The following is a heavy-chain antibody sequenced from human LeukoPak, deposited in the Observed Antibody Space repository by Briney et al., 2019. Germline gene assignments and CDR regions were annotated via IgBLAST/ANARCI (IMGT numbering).Heavy chain of an antibody. Sequence: GASVKVSCKASGYTFTSYGISWVRQAPGQGLEWMGWISAYNGNTNYAQKLQGRVTMTTDTSTSTAYMELRSLRSDDTAVYYCARAPGGFLEWLPASYMDVWGQGTMVTVSS. J-gene: IGHJ3*01. V-gene: IGHV1-18*01. D-gene: IGHD3-3*01. CDR3: ARAPGGFLEWLPASYMDV. CDR2: ISAYNGNT. CDR1: GYTFTSYG.